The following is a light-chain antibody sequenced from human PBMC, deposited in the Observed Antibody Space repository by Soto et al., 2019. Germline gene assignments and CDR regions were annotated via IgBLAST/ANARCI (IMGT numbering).Light chain of an antibody. V-gene: IGLV2-23*02. CDR3: CSYSGPSTYVV. Sequence: QSVLTQPASVSGSPGQSITISCTGTSSDVGTYDLVSWYQQHPGKAPKLVISAVTKRPSGVSDRFSGSKSGNTASLTISGLQTEDEADYYCCSYSGPSTYVVFGGGTKLTV. J-gene: IGLJ2*01. CDR2: AVT. CDR1: SSDVGTYDL.